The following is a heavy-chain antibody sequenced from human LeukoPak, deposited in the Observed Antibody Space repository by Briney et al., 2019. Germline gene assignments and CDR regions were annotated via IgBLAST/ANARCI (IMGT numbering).Heavy chain of an antibody. CDR1: GGSISSYY. CDR2: IYYSGGT. D-gene: IGHD6-13*01. J-gene: IGHJ4*02. Sequence: SETLSLTCTVSGGSISSYYWSWIRQPPGKGLEWIGYIYYSGGTNYNPSLKSRVTISVDTSKNQFSLKLSSVTAADTAVYYCARHPGALSSWYDYWGQGTLVTVSS. V-gene: IGHV4-59*08. CDR3: ARHPGALSSWYDY.